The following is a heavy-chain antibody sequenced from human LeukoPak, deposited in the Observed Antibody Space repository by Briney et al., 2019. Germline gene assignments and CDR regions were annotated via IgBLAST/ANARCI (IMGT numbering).Heavy chain of an antibody. CDR2: INHSGNF. V-gene: IGHV4-34*01. J-gene: IGHJ3*02. CDR1: SGSFSGYY. CDR3: ASYCGGDCYSITPDAFDI. D-gene: IGHD2-21*02. Sequence: SETLSLTCAVSSGSFSGYYWSWIRQPPGRGLEWIGEINHSGNFNYNPSLKSRVTMSADTSSNQVSLKLKSVTAADTPVYYCASYCGGDCYSITPDAFDIWGQGTMVTVSS.